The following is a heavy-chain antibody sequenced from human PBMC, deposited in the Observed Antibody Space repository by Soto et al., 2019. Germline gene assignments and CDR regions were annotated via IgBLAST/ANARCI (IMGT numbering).Heavy chain of an antibody. J-gene: IGHJ3*02. CDR3: ARDKGPAGNDAFDI. CDR1: GGSFTNYY. CDR2: IYNTGST. V-gene: IGHV4-59*12. Sequence: PSETLSLTCTVSGGSFTNYYWSWIRQPPGRGLEWIGYIYNTGSTNYNPSLKSRVTISVDTSKNQFSLKLSSVTAADTAVYYCARDKGPAGNDAFDIWGQGTMVTVSS.